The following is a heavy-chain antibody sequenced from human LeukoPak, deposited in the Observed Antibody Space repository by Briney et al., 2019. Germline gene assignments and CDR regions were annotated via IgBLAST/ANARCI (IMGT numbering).Heavy chain of an antibody. Sequence: SETLSLTCTVSGGSISSYYWSWIRQPPGKGLEWIGYIYYSGSTNYNPSLKSRVTISVDTSKNQFPLKLSSVTAADTAVYYCARYITMVRGERSYYYYYGMDVWGQGTTVTVSS. J-gene: IGHJ6*02. CDR2: IYYSGST. CDR3: ARYITMVRGERSYYYYYGMDV. V-gene: IGHV4-59*01. CDR1: GGSISSYY. D-gene: IGHD3-10*01.